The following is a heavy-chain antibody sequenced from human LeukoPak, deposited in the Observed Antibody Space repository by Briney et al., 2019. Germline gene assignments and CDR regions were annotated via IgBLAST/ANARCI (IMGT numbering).Heavy chain of an antibody. CDR1: GGSISSSYYY. J-gene: IGHJ4*02. D-gene: IGHD2-2*01. Sequence: SETLPLTCTVSGGSISSSYYYWGWIRQPPGKGLEWIGSIYSSGSTYYNPSLKSRVTISVDTSKNQFSLKLTSVTAADTAVYYCARYHSTWGLNYWGQGTLVTVSS. V-gene: IGHV4-39*01. CDR3: ARYHSTWGLNY. CDR2: IYSSGST.